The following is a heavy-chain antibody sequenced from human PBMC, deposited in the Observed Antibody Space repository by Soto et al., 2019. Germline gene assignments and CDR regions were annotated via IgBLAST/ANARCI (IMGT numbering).Heavy chain of an antibody. V-gene: IGHV3-23*01. J-gene: IGHJ6*03. CDR2: ISGSGGST. Sequence: EVQLLESGGGLVQPGGSLRLSCAASGFTFSSYAMSWVRQAPGKGLEWVSAISGSGGSTYYADSVKGRFTISRDISKNTLYLQMNSLRAEDTAVYYCARSSDCSGGSCYNYYYMDVWGKGTTVTVSS. CDR3: ARSSDCSGGSCYNYYYMDV. CDR1: GFTFSSYA. D-gene: IGHD2-15*01.